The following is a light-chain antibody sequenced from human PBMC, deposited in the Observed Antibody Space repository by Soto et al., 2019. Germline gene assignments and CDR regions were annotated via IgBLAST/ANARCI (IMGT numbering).Light chain of an antibody. CDR1: SGHSSYA. V-gene: IGLV4-69*01. CDR2: LNSDGSH. J-gene: IGLJ2*01. CDR3: QTWGTGIMV. Sequence: QSVLTQSPSASASLGVSVKLTCTLSSGHSSYAIAWHQQQPEKGPRYLMKLNSDGSHSKGDGITDRFSGSSSGAERYLTISSLQSEDEADYYCQTWGTGIMVFGGGTKLTVL.